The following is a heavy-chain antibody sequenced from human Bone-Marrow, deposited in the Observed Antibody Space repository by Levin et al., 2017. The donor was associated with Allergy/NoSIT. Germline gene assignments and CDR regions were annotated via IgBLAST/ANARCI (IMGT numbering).Heavy chain of an antibody. CDR2: NNPKSGAP. V-gene: IGHV1-2*02. CDR1: GYMFTAYY. Sequence: GASVKVSCKASGYMFTAYYIHCVPQAPGQGREWRRWNNPKSGAPNHAQRFQGRVTMTRDTSINTAYMELSRLRSDDTAVYYCALMMGSGTYYGAYDSWGQGTLVTVSS. CDR3: ALMMGSGTYYGAYDS. J-gene: IGHJ4*02. D-gene: IGHD3-10*01.